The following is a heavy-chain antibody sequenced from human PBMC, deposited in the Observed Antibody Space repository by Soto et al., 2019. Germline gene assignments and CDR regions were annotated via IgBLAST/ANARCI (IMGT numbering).Heavy chain of an antibody. CDR2: IYYSGGT. D-gene: IGHD5-12*01. J-gene: IGHJ6*03. V-gene: IGHV4-31*03. CDR3: ARKDSGYADYMDV. CDR1: GGSISRGGYY. Sequence: QVQLQESGPGLVKPSQTLSLTCTVSGGSISRGGYYWSWIRQHPGKGLEWIGYIYYSGGTYYNPSLKSRVTISVETSENQFSLSLSAVTAADTAVYYCARKDSGYADYMDVWGKGTTVTVSS.